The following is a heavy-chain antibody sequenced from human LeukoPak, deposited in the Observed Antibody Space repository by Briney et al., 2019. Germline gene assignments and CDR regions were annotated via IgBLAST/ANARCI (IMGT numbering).Heavy chain of an antibody. CDR2: INTNSGGI. CDR3: ARGAQYHDSSDGYDF. D-gene: IGHD3-22*01. Sequence: AAVQVSCQASRYTLTGYFMHGVRQAPGQGLEWMGWINTNSGGINYAQKFQGRVTMTRDPSISTAYMELGRLRSDDTAVYYCARGAQYHDSSDGYDFWGKGTVVNVSS. V-gene: IGHV1-2*02. CDR1: RYTLTGYF. J-gene: IGHJ4*02.